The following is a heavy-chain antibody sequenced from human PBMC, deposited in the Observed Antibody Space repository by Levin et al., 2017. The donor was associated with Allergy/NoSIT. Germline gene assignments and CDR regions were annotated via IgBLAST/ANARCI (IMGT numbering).Heavy chain of an antibody. Sequence: PSETLSLTCAVYGGSFSGYYWSWIRQPPGKGLEWIGEINHSGSTNYNPSLKSRVTISVVTSKNQFSLKLSSVTAADTAVYYCAISGWDHFDDWGREPWSPSPQ. CDR3: AISGWDHFDD. CDR2: INHSGST. J-gene: IGHJ4*02. V-gene: IGHV4-34*01. CDR1: GGSFSGYY. D-gene: IGHD6-19*01.